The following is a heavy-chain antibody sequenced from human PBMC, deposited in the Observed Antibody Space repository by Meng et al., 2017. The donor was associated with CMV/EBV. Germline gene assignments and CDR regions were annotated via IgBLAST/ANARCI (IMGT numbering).Heavy chain of an antibody. CDR3: ARDGYCSSTSRPAGNAFDI. D-gene: IGHD2-2*03. V-gene: IGHV1-18*01. CDR1: GYTFTSYG. Sequence: ASVKVSCKASGYTFTSYGISWVRQAPGQGLEWMGWISAYNGNTNYAQKLQGRVTMTTDTSTSTAYMELRSLRSDDTAVYYCARDGYCSSTSRPAGNAFDIWGQGTMVTVSS. J-gene: IGHJ3*02. CDR2: ISAYNGNT.